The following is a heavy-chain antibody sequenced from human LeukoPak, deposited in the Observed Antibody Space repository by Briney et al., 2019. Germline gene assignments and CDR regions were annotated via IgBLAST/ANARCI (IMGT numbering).Heavy chain of an antibody. CDR3: ARGGGYQDY. D-gene: IGHD3-22*01. J-gene: IGHJ4*02. V-gene: IGHV1-18*01. CDR2: ISAYTGNT. CDR1: GYTFSTYG. Sequence: ASLKVSCKTSGYTFSTYGIAWVRQAPGQGLEWMGWISAYTGNTNYAQKLQGRVTMTIETSTRTAYMELRSLRSDDTAVYYCARGGGYQDYWGQGTLVTVSS.